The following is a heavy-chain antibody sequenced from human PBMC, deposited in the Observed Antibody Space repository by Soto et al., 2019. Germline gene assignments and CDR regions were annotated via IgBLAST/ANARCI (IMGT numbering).Heavy chain of an antibody. CDR1: GGSISSYY. V-gene: IGHV4-4*07. D-gene: IGHD6-19*01. CDR3: ARDRHSSGWYVRDY. CDR2: IYTSGST. Sequence: NPSETQSLTCTVSGGSISSYYWSWIRQPAGKGLEWIGRIYTSGSTNYNPSLKSRVTMSVDTSKNQFSLKLSSVTAADTAVYYCARDRHSSGWYVRDYWGQGTLVTVSS. J-gene: IGHJ4*02.